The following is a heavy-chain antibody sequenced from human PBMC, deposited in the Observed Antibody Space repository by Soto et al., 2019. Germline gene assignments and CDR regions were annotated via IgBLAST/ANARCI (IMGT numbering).Heavy chain of an antibody. CDR1: GGSISSGGYY. V-gene: IGHV4-31*11. CDR2: IYYSGST. J-gene: IGHJ6*03. D-gene: IGHD5-12*01. Sequence: QVQLQESGPGLVKPSQTLSLTCAVSGGSISSGGYYWSWIRQHPGKGLEWIGYIYYSGSTYYNTSLKSPVTMSVDTSENQFSLRLSSVTTADTSLYYCARKDSGYGDYVAVWGKGTTVTVSS. CDR3: ARKDSGYGDYVAV.